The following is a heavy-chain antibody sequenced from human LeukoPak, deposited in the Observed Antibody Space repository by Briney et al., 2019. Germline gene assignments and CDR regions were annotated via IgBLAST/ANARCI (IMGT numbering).Heavy chain of an antibody. Sequence: GGSLRLSCAASGFSFSNHGMHWVRQAPGKGLEWVSYISSSSSTIYYADSVKGRFTISRDNAKNSLYLQMNSLRAEDTAVFYCARPSYYGGNSLFDYWGQGTLVTVSS. CDR1: GFSFSNHG. CDR2: ISSSSSTI. D-gene: IGHD4-23*01. J-gene: IGHJ4*02. CDR3: ARPSYYGGNSLFDY. V-gene: IGHV3-48*01.